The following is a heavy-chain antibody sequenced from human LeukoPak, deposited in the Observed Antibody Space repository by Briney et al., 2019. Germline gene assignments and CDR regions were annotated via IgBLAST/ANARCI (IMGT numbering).Heavy chain of an antibody. Sequence: SVKVSCKASGGTFSSYAISWVRQAPGQGLEWMGGIIPIFGTANYAQKFQGRVTITTDESTSTAYMELSSLRSEDTAVYYCXRGADTAMATYYYYYMXXWGKXTTXT. V-gene: IGHV1-69*05. D-gene: IGHD5-18*01. J-gene: IGHJ6*03. CDR1: GGTFSSYA. CDR2: IIPIFGTA. CDR3: XRGADTAMATYYYYYMXX.